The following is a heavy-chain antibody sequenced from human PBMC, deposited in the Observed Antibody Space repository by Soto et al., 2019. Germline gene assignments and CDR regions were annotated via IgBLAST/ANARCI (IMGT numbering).Heavy chain of an antibody. CDR2: ISGSGGST. CDR1: GFTFSSYA. Sequence: GGSLRLSCAASGFTFSSYAMSWVRQAPGKGLEWVSAISGSGGSTYYADSVKGRFTISRDNSKNTLYLQMNSLRAEDTAVYYCAKALMITFGGVIVDAFDIWGQGTMVTVSS. D-gene: IGHD3-16*02. CDR3: AKALMITFGGVIVDAFDI. J-gene: IGHJ3*02. V-gene: IGHV3-23*01.